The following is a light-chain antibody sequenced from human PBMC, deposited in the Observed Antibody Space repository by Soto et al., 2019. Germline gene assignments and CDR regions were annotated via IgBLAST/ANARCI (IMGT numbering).Light chain of an antibody. J-gene: IGKJ5*01. V-gene: IGKV3-11*01. CDR1: RSVSSY. CDR2: GAS. Sequence: EIVLTQSPATLSLSPGESATLSCRATRSVSSYLAWYQQKPGQAPRLLIYGASSRATGIPDRFSGSGSGTDFTLTISSLQPEDFATFYCQQSYSTPITFGQGTRLEIK. CDR3: QQSYSTPIT.